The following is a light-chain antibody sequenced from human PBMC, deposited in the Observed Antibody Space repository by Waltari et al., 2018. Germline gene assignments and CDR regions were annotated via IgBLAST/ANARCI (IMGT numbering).Light chain of an antibody. V-gene: IGKV3-15*01. CDR1: QTISSN. CDR2: GAS. CDR3: QQYNNWPPWT. J-gene: IGKJ1*01. Sequence: ETVMTQSPATLSVSPGETATLSCRASQTISSNLAWYQQKPGQAPRLLIHGASTRAIGIPDRCSGSGSGTQFTLTISSLQSEDFAVYYCQQYNNWPPWTFGQGTKVEIK.